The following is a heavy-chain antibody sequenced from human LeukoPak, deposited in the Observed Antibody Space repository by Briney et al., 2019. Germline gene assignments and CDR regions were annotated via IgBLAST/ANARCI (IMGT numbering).Heavy chain of an antibody. J-gene: IGHJ5*02. CDR1: GFTFSSYS. CDR2: ISSSSSYI. V-gene: IGHV3-21*01. D-gene: IGHD2-15*01. Sequence: GGSLRLSCAASGFTFSSYSMNWVRQAPGKGLEWVSSISSSSSYIYYADSVKGRFTISRDNAKNSLYLQMNSLRAEDTAVYYCARDSYCSGGSCYLTLIYGNWFDPWGQGTLVTVSS. CDR3: ARDSYCSGGSCYLTLIYGNWFDP.